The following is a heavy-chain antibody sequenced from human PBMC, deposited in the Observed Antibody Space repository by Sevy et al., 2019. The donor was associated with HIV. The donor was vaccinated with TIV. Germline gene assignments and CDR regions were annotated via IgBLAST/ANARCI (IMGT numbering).Heavy chain of an antibody. CDR2: IYYRGST. V-gene: IGHV4-59*01. CDR3: ARTPVIMITSGGVIALRQFDF. J-gene: IGHJ4*02. CDR1: GGSISGYY. Sequence: SENLSLTCTVSGGSISGYYWSWIRQPPGKGLEWIGYIYYRGSTNYNPSLKNRVTMSVDTSKNQFSLKMSSVTAADTAVYYCARTPVIMITSGGVIALRQFDFWGQGTLVTVSS. D-gene: IGHD3-16*02.